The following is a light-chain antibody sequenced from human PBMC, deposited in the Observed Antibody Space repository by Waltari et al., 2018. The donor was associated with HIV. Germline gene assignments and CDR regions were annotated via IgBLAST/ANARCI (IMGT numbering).Light chain of an antibody. V-gene: IGLV2-11*01. Sequence: QSALTQPRSVSGSPGQSVTIPCTGTRSDVGSYKYVSWYQLRPGKAPKLIIHDVDKRPSGVPDRFSGSKSGNTASLTISGLQAEDEADYYCCSYTGTYTRYVFGTGAKVTVL. J-gene: IGLJ1*01. CDR3: CSYTGTYTRYV. CDR2: DVD. CDR1: RSDVGSYKY.